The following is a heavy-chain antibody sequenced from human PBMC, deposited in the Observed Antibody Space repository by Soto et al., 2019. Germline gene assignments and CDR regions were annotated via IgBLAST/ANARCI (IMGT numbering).Heavy chain of an antibody. V-gene: IGHV4-59*01. D-gene: IGHD2-15*01. CDR2: IYYSGST. Sequence: QVQLQESGPGLVKPSETLSLTCTVSGGSISSYYWSWIRQPPGKGLEWIGYIYYSGSTNYNPSLKSRVTISVDPSKNQFSLKLSSVTAADTAVYYCARRSYCSGGSCHDYWGQGTLVTVSS. CDR1: GGSISSYY. CDR3: ARRSYCSGGSCHDY. J-gene: IGHJ4*02.